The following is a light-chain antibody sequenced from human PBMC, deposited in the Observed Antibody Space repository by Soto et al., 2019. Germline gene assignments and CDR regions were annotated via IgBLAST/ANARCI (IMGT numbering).Light chain of an antibody. CDR2: DVS. J-gene: IGLJ1*01. V-gene: IGLV2-14*03. Sequence: SQPPPLSVSPPPAMPVSRAGNNNYVGGYNYVSWYQQHPGKAPKLLINDVSNRPSGISDRFSGSKSGNTASLTISGLQAEDEADYYCSSYTSSTTNVFGTGAKVTVL. CDR1: NNYVGGYNY. CDR3: SSYTSSTTNV.